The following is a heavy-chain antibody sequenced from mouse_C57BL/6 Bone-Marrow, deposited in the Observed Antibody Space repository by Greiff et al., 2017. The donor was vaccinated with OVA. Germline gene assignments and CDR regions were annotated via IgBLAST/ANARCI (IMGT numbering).Heavy chain of an antibody. CDR3: VYYDYLAWFAY. D-gene: IGHD2-4*01. Sequence: VQPQQPGAELVKPGASVKLSCKASGYTFTSYWMHWVKQRPGQGLEWIGMIHPNSGSTNYNEKFKSKATLTVDKSSSTAYMQLSSLTSEDSAVYYCVYYDYLAWFAYWGQGTLVTVSA. CDR2: IHPNSGST. J-gene: IGHJ3*01. V-gene: IGHV1-64*01. CDR1: GYTFTSYW.